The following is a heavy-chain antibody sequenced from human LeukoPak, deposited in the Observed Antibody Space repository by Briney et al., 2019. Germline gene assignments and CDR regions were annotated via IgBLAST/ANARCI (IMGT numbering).Heavy chain of an antibody. J-gene: IGHJ4*02. CDR3: ARGYIWQLAAFDY. CDR2: IWYDGSNK. V-gene: IGHV3-33*01. D-gene: IGHD6-13*01. Sequence: GRSLRLSCAASGFTFSSYGMHWVRQAPGKGLEWVAVIWYDGSNKYYADSVKGRFTISRDNSKNTLYLQMNSLRAEDTAVYYCARGYIWQLAAFDYWGQGTLVTVSS. CDR1: GFTFSSYG.